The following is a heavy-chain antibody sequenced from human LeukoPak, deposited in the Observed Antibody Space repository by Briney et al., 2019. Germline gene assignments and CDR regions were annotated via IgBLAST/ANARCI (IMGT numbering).Heavy chain of an antibody. D-gene: IGHD6-6*01. CDR1: GGSISSTSHH. V-gene: IGHV4-39*01. CDR3: ARARRANWFDP. CDR2: IYYRGST. Sequence: SETLSLTCTVAGGSISSTSHHWGWIRQPPGKGLEWIGSIYYRGSTYYNPSLKSRVTISVDTSKNQFSLKLNSVTAADTAVYYCARARRANWFDPWGQGTLVTVSS. J-gene: IGHJ5*02.